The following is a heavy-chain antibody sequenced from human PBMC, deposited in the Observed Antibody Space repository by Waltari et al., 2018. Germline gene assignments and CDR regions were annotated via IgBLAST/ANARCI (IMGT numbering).Heavy chain of an antibody. J-gene: IGHJ4*02. CDR1: GFTFSSFG. CDR3: ARDRGSSWYPNFDY. Sequence: QVQLVESGGGVVQPGRSLRLSCAASGFTFSSFGMPWVRQAPGKGLEWVAVIWYDGSNKYYADSVKGRFTISRDNSKNTLYLQMNSLRAEDTAVYYCARDRGSSWYPNFDYWGQGTLVTVSS. CDR2: IWYDGSNK. D-gene: IGHD6-13*01. V-gene: IGHV3-33*01.